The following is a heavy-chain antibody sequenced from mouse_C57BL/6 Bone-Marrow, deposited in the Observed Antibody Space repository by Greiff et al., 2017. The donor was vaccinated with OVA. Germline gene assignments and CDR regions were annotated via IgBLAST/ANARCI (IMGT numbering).Heavy chain of an antibody. V-gene: IGHV1-50*01. CDR3: ARLYGSSFDY. CDR1: GYTFTSYW. Sequence: QVQLQQPGAELVKPGASVKLSCKASGYTFTSYWMQWVKQRPGQGLEWIGEIDPSDSYTNYNQKFKGKATLTVDTSSSTAYMQLSSLTSEDSAVYYCARLYGSSFDYGGQGTTLTVSS. D-gene: IGHD1-1*01. J-gene: IGHJ2*01. CDR2: IDPSDSYT.